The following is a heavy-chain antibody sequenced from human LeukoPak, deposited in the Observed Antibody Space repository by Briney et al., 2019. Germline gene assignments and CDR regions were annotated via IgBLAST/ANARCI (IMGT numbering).Heavy chain of an antibody. D-gene: IGHD6-13*01. V-gene: IGHV3-23*01. Sequence: GGSLRLSCAASGFDLTTYAMTWVRQAPAKGLEWVSSIRIGGGGTYYADSVKGRFTISRDNSENTLHLQMNNLRVEDTARYFCARCMVLSQGWCNWFAPWGQASLVTVPS. CDR1: GFDLTTYA. CDR3: ARCMVLSQGWCNWFAP. J-gene: IGHJ5*02. CDR2: IRIGGGGT.